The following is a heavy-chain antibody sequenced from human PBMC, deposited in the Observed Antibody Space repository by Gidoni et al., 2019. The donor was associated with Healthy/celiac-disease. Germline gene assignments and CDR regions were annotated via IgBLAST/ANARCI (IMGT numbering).Heavy chain of an antibody. J-gene: IGHJ2*01. CDR2: ISSSGSTI. CDR1: GFPFSSYE. CDR3: ARVRGSSWSVAGGYFDL. V-gene: IGHV3-48*03. D-gene: IGHD6-13*01. Sequence: EVQLVESGGGLVQPGGSLRLSCAASGFPFSSYEMNWVRQAPGKGLEWVSYISSSGSTIYYADSVKGRFTISRDNAKNSLYLQMNSLRAEDTAVYYCARVRGSSWSVAGGYFDLWGRGTLVTVSS.